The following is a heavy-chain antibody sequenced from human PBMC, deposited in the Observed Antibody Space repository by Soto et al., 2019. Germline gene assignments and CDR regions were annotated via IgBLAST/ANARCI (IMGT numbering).Heavy chain of an antibody. CDR3: ARSQGGYTYGAYYYYYMDV. CDR2: IYYSGSA. Sequence: SETLSLSCTVSGGSINSDYWSWIRQPPGRGLEWIGYIYYSGSANYNPSLKSRVTISVDTSKNQFSLKLSSVTAADTAVYYCARSQGGYTYGAYYYYYMDVWGKGTTVTVSS. D-gene: IGHD5-18*01. CDR1: GGSINSDY. V-gene: IGHV4-59*01. J-gene: IGHJ6*03.